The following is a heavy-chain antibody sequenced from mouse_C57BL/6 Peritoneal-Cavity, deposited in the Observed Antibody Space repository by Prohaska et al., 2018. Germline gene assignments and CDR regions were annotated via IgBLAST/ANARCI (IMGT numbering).Heavy chain of an antibody. CDR1: GYTFTSYW. J-gene: IGHJ4*01. CDR3: ARALRDVYYAMDY. CDR2: IDPSDSYT. V-gene: IGHV1-50*01. Sequence: QVQLQQPGAELVKPGASVKLSCKASGYTFTSYWMQWVKQRPGQGLEWIGEIDPSDSYTNYNQKFKGKATLTVDTSSSTAYMQLSSLTSEDSAVYYCARALRDVYYAMDYWGQGTSVTVSS. D-gene: IGHD2-4*01.